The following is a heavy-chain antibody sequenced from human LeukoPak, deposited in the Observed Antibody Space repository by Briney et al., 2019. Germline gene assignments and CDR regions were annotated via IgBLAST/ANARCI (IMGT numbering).Heavy chain of an antibody. J-gene: IGHJ4*02. CDR3: TTDMGSKVH. D-gene: IGHD1-26*01. V-gene: IGHV3-15*01. CDR1: GFTFTNAW. CDR2: IKSKTDGGTT. Sequence: KSGGSLRLSCAASGFTFTNAWMTWVRQAPGKGLEWVGLIKSKTDGGTTDYAAPVKGRFTISRDDSKNTLYLQMNSLKTEDTAVYHCTTDMGSKVHWGQGTLVTVSS.